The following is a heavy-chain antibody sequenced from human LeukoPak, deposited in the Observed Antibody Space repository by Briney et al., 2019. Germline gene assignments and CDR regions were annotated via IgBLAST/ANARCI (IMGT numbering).Heavy chain of an antibody. CDR2: ISAYNGNT. CDR1: GYTFTSYG. D-gene: IGHD3-22*01. CDR3: ARDPLVKRYYYDSSGYYFMLY. J-gene: IGHJ4*02. V-gene: IGHV1-18*01. Sequence: GASVKVSCKASGYTFTSYGISWVRQAPGQGLEWMGWISAYNGNTNYAQKLQGRVTMTTDTSTSTAYMELRSLRSDGTAVYYCARDPLVKRYYYDSSGYYFMLYWGQGTLVTVSS.